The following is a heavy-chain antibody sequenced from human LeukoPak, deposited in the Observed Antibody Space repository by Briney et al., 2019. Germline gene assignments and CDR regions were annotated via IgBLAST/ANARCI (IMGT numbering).Heavy chain of an antibody. CDR3: ARYYYGSGSYYRLGFYDY. V-gene: IGHV4-34*01. D-gene: IGHD3-10*01. CDR2: INHSGST. CDR1: GGSFSGYY. J-gene: IGHJ4*02. Sequence: SETPSLTCAVYGGSFSGYYWSWIRQPPGKGLEWIGEINHSGSTNYNPSLKSRVTISADTSKNQFSLKLSSVTAADTAVYYCARYYYGSGSYYRLGFYDYWGQGTLVTVSS.